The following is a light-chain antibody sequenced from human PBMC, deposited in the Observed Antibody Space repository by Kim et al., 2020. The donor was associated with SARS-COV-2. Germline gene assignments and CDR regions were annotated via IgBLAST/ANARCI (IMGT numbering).Light chain of an antibody. CDR3: QQDNCFPLT. CDR2: GAS. CDR1: QGISGW. J-gene: IGKJ4*01. V-gene: IGKV1-12*01. Sequence: DTQMTQSPSSLSASVGDRVTITCRASQGISGWLAWYQQKPGTAPKVLIFGASSLLYGVPSRFSGSGSGTDFTFTISSLQPDDFATYYCQQDNCFPLTFGGGTQVEIK.